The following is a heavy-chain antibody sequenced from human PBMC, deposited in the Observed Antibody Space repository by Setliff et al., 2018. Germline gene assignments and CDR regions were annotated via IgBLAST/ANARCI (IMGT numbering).Heavy chain of an antibody. CDR3: ARDVCMVRNRYYYDSSGYYYYYYYMDV. CDR2: ISGGST. J-gene: IGHJ6*03. D-gene: IGHD3-22*01. Sequence: KSGGSLRLSCAASGFTVSSNEMSWVRQAPGKGLEWVSYISGGSTYYADSRKGRFTISRDNAKNSLYLQMNSLTAEDTAVYYCARDVCMVRNRYYYDSSGYYYYYYYMDVWGKGTTVTVSS. V-gene: IGHV3-21*04. CDR1: GFTVSSNE.